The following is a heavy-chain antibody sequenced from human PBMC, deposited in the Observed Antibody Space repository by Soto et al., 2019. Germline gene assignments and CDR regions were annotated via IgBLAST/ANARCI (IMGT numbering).Heavy chain of an antibody. J-gene: IGHJ4*02. CDR2: IYYSGTT. CDR1: GYSISSSNW. CDR3: ARREIQGPIDY. V-gene: IGHV4-28*01. Sequence: QVQLQESGPGLVKPSDTLSLTCAVSGYSISSSNWWGWIRQPPGKGLTWIGYIYYSGTTYYNPSLKSRVTMSVDTSKNQFSRKLTSVTAVDTAVYYCARREIQGPIDYWGQGTLVTVSS. D-gene: IGHD1-26*01.